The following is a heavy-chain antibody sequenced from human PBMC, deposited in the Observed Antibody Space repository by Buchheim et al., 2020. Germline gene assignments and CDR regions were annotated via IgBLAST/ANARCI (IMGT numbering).Heavy chain of an antibody. V-gene: IGHV4-34*01. CDR3: ARGRLGGSVSYYNLPYYYYYGMDV. CDR2: INHSGST. D-gene: IGHD3-10*01. Sequence: QVQLQESGPGLVKPSGTLSLTCAVYGGSFSGYYWSWIRQPPGKGLEWIGEINHSGSTNYNPSLKSRVTISVDTSKNQFSLKLSSVTAADTAVYYCARGRLGGSVSYYNLPYYYYYGMDVWGQGTT. J-gene: IGHJ6*02. CDR1: GGSFSGYY.